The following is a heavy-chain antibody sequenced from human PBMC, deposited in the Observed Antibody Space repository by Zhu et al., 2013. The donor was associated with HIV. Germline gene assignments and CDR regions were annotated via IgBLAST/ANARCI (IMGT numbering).Heavy chain of an antibody. CDR3: ARDVQSGSYSRYFDY. V-gene: IGHV1-46*01. CDR2: FNPYGGST. Sequence: QVQLCRSGAEVKKPGASVKVSCKASGYTFTTYYMHWVRQAPGQGLEWMGIFNPYGGSTSYAQRFQGRVTMTRDASTSTVYMELSSLRSEDTAVYYCARDVQSGSYSRYFDYWGQGTLVTVSS. J-gene: IGHJ4*02. CDR1: GYTFTTYY. D-gene: IGHD1-26*01.